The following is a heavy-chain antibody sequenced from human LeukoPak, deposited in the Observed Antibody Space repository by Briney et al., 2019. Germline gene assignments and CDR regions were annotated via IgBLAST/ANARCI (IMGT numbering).Heavy chain of an antibody. CDR3: VRDGDVYNFDH. D-gene: IGHD5-24*01. V-gene: IGHV3-74*01. J-gene: IGHJ4*02. CDR1: GFTFSSYW. Sequence: PGGSLRLSCAASGFTFSSYWMHWVRQAPGKGLVWVSRIKGDETYTNHADSVKGRFTISRDNAKNTLYLQMTSLRVEDTAIYYCVRDGDVYNFDHWGQGTLVTVSS. CDR2: IKGDETYT.